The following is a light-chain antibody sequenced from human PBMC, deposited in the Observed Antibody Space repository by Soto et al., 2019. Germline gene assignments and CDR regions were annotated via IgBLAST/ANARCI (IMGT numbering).Light chain of an antibody. Sequence: QSVLTQPRSVSGSPGQSVTISCTGSSGDVGGYNYVSWYQQHPGKAPKLMIYDVNKRPSGVPARCSGYKSGNTASLTISGLQAEDEADYHCGSYAGSYTVIFGGGTKLTVL. CDR3: GSYAGSYTVI. J-gene: IGLJ2*01. CDR1: SGDVGGYNY. V-gene: IGLV2-11*01. CDR2: DVN.